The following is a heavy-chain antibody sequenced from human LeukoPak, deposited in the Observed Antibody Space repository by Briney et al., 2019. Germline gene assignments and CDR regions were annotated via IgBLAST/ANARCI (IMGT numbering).Heavy chain of an antibody. V-gene: IGHV1-2*02. CDR1: GYTFTGYY. D-gene: IGHD3-10*02. Sequence: ASVKVSCKASGYTFTGYYMHWVRQAPGQGLEWMGWINPNSGGTNYAQKFQGRVTMTTDTSTYTAYMELRSLRSDDTAIYYCARDGIGTDYVRYFDDWGQGTLVTVSS. CDR2: INPNSGGT. J-gene: IGHJ4*02. CDR3: ARDGIGTDYVRYFDD.